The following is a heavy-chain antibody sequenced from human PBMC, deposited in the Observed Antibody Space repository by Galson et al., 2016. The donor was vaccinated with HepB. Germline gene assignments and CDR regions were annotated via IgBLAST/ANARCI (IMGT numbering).Heavy chain of an antibody. CDR3: ARDVLSFRDAEWLQGWVGSW. Sequence: SLRLSCAGSGFIFSDYYMSWIRQAPGKGLEWVSYISASGSHKFFADSVKGRFVVSRDNGQRSMYLQLNSLRTEDTAVYYCARDVLSFRDAEWLQGWVGSWGGQGTLVTVSS. CDR1: GFIFSDYY. V-gene: IGHV3-11*04. D-gene: IGHD5-12*01. CDR2: ISASGSHK. J-gene: IGHJ4*02.